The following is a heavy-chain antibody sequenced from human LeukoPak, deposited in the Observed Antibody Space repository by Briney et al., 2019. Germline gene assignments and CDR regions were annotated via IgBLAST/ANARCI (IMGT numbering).Heavy chain of an antibody. V-gene: IGHV3-21*01. J-gene: IGHJ4*02. CDR2: ISSSSSYI. Sequence: GGSLRLSCAASGFTFSTYTMNWVRQAPGKGLEWVSSISSSSSYIYYADSVKGRFTISSDNAKKSLYLQMNSLRAEDTAVYYCASGSDSSGYYLVSFDYWGQGTLVTVSS. CDR1: GFTFSTYT. D-gene: IGHD3-22*01. CDR3: ASGSDSSGYYLVSFDY.